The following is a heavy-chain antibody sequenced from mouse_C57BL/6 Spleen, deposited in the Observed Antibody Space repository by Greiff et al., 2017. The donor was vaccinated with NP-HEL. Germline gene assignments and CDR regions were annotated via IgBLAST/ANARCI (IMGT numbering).Heavy chain of an antibody. V-gene: IGHV1-81*01. CDR2: IYPRSGNT. D-gene: IGHD1-1*01. CDR3: ARLRITTVVATRGYFDV. Sequence: VQLQQSGAELARPGASVKLSCKASGYTFTSYGISWVKQRTGQGLEWIGEIYPRSGNTYYNEKFKGKATLTADKSSSTAYMELRSLTSEDSAVYFCARLRITTVVATRGYFDVWGTGTTVTVSS. CDR1: GYTFTSYG. J-gene: IGHJ1*03.